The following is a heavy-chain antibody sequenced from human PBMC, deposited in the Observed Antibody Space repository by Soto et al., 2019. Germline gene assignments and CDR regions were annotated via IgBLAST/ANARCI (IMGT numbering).Heavy chain of an antibody. Sequence: SETLSLTCAVYGGSFSGYYWSWIRQPPGKGLEWIGEINHSGSTNYNPSLKSRVTISVDTSKNQFSLKLSSVTAADTAVYYCARDPKGIARLPNWFDPWGQGTLVTVSS. CDR2: INHSGST. CDR1: GGSFSGYY. D-gene: IGHD6-13*01. J-gene: IGHJ5*02. V-gene: IGHV4-34*01. CDR3: ARDPKGIARLPNWFDP.